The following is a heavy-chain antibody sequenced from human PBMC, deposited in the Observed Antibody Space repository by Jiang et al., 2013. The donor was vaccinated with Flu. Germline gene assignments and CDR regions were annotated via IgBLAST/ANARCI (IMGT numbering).Heavy chain of an antibody. D-gene: IGHD3-10*01. CDR2: IIPILGIA. CDR3: ATTGVKTGAFDI. Sequence: SGAEVKKPGSSVKVSCKASGGTFSSYAISWVRQAPGQGLEWMGRIIPILGIANYAQKFQGRVTITADKSTSTAYMELSSLRSEDTAVYYCATTGVKTGAFDIWGQGTMVTVSS. CDR1: GGTFSSYA. V-gene: IGHV1-69*04. J-gene: IGHJ3*02.